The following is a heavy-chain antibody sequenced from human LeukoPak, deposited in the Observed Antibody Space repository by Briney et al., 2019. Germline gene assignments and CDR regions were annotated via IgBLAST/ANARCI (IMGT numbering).Heavy chain of an antibody. CDR3: TTAHYYYDSSGYYQFPDY. Sequence: PGGSLRLSCAASGFTFSNAWMSWVRQAPGKGLEWVGRIKTKTDGGTTDYAAPVKGRFTISRDDSKNTLYLQMNSLKTEDTAVYYCTTAHYYYDSSGYYQFPDYWGQGTLVTVSS. CDR1: GFTFSNAW. CDR2: IKTKTDGGTT. V-gene: IGHV3-15*01. J-gene: IGHJ4*02. D-gene: IGHD3-22*01.